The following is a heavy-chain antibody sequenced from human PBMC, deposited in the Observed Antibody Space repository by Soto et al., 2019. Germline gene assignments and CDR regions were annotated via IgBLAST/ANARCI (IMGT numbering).Heavy chain of an antibody. V-gene: IGHV1-8*02. CDR2: MSPKNGDV. CDR3: VRPWRY. D-gene: IGHD3-3*01. Sequence: QVRLVQSGTEVKKPGASVKVSCMVSGYSFSNFDINWVRQATGQGLEWMGWMSPKNGDVGYAQKFQGRVTMTSNSSINTAYMELNNLRPEDTAVYYCVRPWRYWGQGSPVTV. J-gene: IGHJ4*02. CDR1: GYSFSNFD.